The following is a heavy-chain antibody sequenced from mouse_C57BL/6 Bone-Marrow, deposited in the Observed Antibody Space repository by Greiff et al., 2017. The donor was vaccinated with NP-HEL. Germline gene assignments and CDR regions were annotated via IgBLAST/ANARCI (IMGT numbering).Heavy chain of an antibody. CDR2: ISSGSSTI. CDR1: GFTFSDYG. V-gene: IGHV5-17*01. J-gene: IGHJ1*03. Sequence: EVKVVESGGGLVKPGGSLKLSCAASGFTFSDYGMHWVRQAPEKGLEWVAYISSGSSTIYYADTVQGRFTISRDNAKNTLFLQMTSLRSEDTAMYYCERTKFPLWIRRDWYFDVWGTGTTVTVSS. D-gene: IGHD2-2*01. CDR3: ERTKFPLWIRRDWYFDV.